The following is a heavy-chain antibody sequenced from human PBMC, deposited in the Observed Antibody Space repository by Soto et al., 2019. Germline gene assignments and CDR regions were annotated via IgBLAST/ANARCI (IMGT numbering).Heavy chain of an antibody. CDR1: GVTFSNFA. CDR3: AKEQLERRFGFDY. J-gene: IGHJ4*02. CDR2: INDRGDDT. D-gene: IGHD1-1*01. Sequence: EVQLLESGGGLVQPGGSLRLSCAASGVTFSNFAMSWFRQAPGKGLEWVSGINDRGDDTYHADSVSGCFTISGENSMDTLYLQMTSLRAEDTAVYYCAKEQLERRFGFDYWGQGILVTVSS. V-gene: IGHV3-23*01.